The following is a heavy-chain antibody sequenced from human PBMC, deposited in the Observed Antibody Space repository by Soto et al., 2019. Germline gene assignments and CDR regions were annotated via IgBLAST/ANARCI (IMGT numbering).Heavy chain of an antibody. CDR3: ARADCTGAYCYSWPFNYGVDV. D-gene: IGHD2-15*01. CDR2: IWYDGSNK. J-gene: IGHJ6*02. V-gene: IGHV3-33*08. CDR1: GFTFNTYG. Sequence: QVQLVESGGGVVQPGGSLRLYCTTSGFTFNTYGLHWVRQAPGKGLEWVAFIWYDGSNKYYADSVKGRFTISRDNSKNTLYLQMNSLRAEDTALYYCARADCTGAYCYSWPFNYGVDVWGQGTTVTVSS.